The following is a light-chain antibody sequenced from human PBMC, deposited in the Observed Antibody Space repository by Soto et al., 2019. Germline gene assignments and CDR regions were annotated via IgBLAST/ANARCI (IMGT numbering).Light chain of an antibody. CDR3: QQYNYWPPWT. CDR2: DAS. V-gene: IGKV3-15*01. J-gene: IGKJ1*01. Sequence: EIVLTQSPGTLSLSPGERVTLSCRASQSVSINLAWYQQKPGQAPRLLIYDASSRANGVPARFSGSGSGTEFTLTISSLQSEDLAVYYCQQYNYWPPWTFGQGTKVEI. CDR1: QSVSIN.